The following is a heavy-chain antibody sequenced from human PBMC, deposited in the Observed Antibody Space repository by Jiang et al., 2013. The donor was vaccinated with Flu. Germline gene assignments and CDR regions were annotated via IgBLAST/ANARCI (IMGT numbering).Heavy chain of an antibody. Sequence: VQLVESGGGLVKPGGSLRLSCAASGFTFNNAWMNWVRQAPGKGLEWVGRIKGKTDGATIDYAAPVKGRFTISRDDSKNTLYLQMNSLKTXDTAVYYCTTAYYDNSGSYYLVFAYWGQGTLVTVSS. V-gene: IGHV3-15*07. CDR1: GFTFNNAW. D-gene: IGHD3-22*01. CDR2: IKGKTDGATI. CDR3: TTAYYDNSGSYYLVFAY. J-gene: IGHJ4*02.